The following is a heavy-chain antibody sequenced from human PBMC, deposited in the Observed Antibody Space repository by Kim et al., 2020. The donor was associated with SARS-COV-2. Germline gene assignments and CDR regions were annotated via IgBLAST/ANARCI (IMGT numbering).Heavy chain of an antibody. CDR2: IYYSGST. D-gene: IGHD3-10*01. Sequence: SETLSLTCTVSGGSISSGGYCWSWIRQHPGKGLEWIGYIYYSGSTYYNPSLKSRVTISVDTSKNQFSLKLSSVTAADTAVYYCARTKRGCDYWGQGTLVTVSP. CDR1: GGSISSGGYC. V-gene: IGHV4-31*03. J-gene: IGHJ4*02. CDR3: ARTKRGCDY.